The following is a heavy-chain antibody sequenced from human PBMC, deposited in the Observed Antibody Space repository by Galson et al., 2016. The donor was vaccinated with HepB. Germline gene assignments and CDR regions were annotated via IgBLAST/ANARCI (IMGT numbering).Heavy chain of an antibody. CDR2: ISDDGSDK. Sequence: SYLMYWVRQAPGKGLEWVAIISDDGSDKNYADSVKGRFTISRDNSQNTLFLQMNSLRVEDTAVYYCARPGRLCSSISCYSWFNPWGQGTLVTVSA. CDR1: SYL. V-gene: IGHV3-30*04. J-gene: IGHJ5*02. D-gene: IGHD2-2*01. CDR3: ARPGRLCSSISCYSWFNP.